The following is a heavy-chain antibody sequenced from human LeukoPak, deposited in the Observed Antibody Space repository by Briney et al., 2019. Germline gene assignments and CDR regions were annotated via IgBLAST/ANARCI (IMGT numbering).Heavy chain of an antibody. Sequence: GGSLRLSCAASGFTFSRYWMHWVRQAPGKGLVWVSRINSDGSSTDYAGSVKGRFTISRDNAKNTLYVQMNSLRAEDTAVYYCARDLAYGDYVAPDYWGQGTLVTVS. J-gene: IGHJ4*02. CDR3: ARDLAYGDYVAPDY. D-gene: IGHD4-17*01. CDR2: INSDGSST. V-gene: IGHV3-74*01. CDR1: GFTFSRYW.